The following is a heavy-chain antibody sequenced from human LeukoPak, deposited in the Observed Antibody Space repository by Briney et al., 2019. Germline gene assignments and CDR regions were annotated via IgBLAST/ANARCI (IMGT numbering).Heavy chain of an antibody. Sequence: GGSLRLSCAVSGFTFSRYGMSWVRQAPGTALEWVSGISSGGGSTYYADSVKGRFTISRDNSKDTLSLQMSSLRVEDTAVYYCAKSGYNYDSDAYAFIDYWGQGTLVTVSS. J-gene: IGHJ4*02. D-gene: IGHD3-22*01. CDR2: ISSGGGST. CDR1: GFTFSRYG. CDR3: AKSGYNYDSDAYAFIDY. V-gene: IGHV3-23*01.